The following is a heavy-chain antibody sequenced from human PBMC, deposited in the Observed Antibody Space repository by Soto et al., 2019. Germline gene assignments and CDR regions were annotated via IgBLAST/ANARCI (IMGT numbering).Heavy chain of an antibody. CDR3: ARDMPDGVDV. CDR1: GFTVSYTY. CDR2: FYDGDAE. D-gene: IGHD2-2*01. J-gene: IGHJ6*02. V-gene: IGHV3-66*01. Sequence: DVQLVESGGGLVQPGGSLRLSCVVSGFTVSYTYMSWARQAPGKGLEWVSVFYDGDAEYYADSVKGRFTISRDKSKNTLYLQMNSLRAEDTTVYYCARDMPDGVDVWGQGTTVTVSS.